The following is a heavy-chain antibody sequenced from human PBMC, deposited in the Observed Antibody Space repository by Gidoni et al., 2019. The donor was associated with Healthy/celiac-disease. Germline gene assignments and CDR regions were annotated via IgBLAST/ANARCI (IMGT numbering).Heavy chain of an antibody. D-gene: IGHD3-10*01. Sequence: QVQLQQWGAGLLKPSETLSLSCAFYGGSFSGYYWSWIRQPPGKGLEWIGEINHSGSTNYNPSLKSRVTISVDTSKNQFSLKLSSVTAADTAVYYCARGTGVRRYFDLWGRGTLVTVSS. CDR2: INHSGST. CDR1: GGSFSGYY. CDR3: ARGTGVRRYFDL. J-gene: IGHJ2*01. V-gene: IGHV4-34*01.